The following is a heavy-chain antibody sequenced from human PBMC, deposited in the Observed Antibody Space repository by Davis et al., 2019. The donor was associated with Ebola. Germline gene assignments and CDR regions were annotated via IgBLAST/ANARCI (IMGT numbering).Heavy chain of an antibody. CDR1: GGTFSSYA. J-gene: IGHJ6*02. D-gene: IGHD7-27*01. CDR3: ARAVANWGYQRGTVGMDV. Sequence: SVKVSCKASGGTFSSYAISWVRQAPGQGLEWMGRIIPILGIANYAQKFQGRDTITADKSTSTAYMELSSLRSEDTAVYYCARAVANWGYQRGTVGMDVWGQGTTVIVSS. V-gene: IGHV1-69*04. CDR2: IIPILGIA.